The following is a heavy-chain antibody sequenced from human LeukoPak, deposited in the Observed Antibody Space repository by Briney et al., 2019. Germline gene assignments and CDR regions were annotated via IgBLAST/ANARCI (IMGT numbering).Heavy chain of an antibody. Sequence: PGGSLRLSCEASGFTFSSYAMHWVRQAPGKGLEWVAVISYDEINQHSADSVKGRIIISRDNSKNTLYLQSNNLRVEDTAMYYCAREQQQLADYWGQGTLVTVSS. CDR1: GFTFSSYA. J-gene: IGHJ4*02. CDR3: AREQQQLADY. CDR2: ISYDEINQ. D-gene: IGHD6-13*01. V-gene: IGHV3-30-3*01.